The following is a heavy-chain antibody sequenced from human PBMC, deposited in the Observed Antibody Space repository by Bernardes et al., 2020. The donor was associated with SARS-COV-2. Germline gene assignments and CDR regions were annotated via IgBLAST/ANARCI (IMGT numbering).Heavy chain of an antibody. Sequence: GGSLRLSCAASGFTFSNYAMNCVRQAPGKGLEWVSAISGSGGSTYYADSVKGRFTISRDNSKNTLYLQMNSLRAEDTAVYYCAKDPFYDFWSGYYFLYWGQGTLVTVSS. CDR1: GFTFSNYA. D-gene: IGHD3-3*01. CDR3: AKDPFYDFWSGYYFLY. CDR2: ISGSGGST. J-gene: IGHJ4*02. V-gene: IGHV3-23*01.